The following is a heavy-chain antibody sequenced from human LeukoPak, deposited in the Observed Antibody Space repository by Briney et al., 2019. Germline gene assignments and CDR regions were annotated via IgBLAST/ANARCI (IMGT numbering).Heavy chain of an antibody. CDR2: IYHSGST. Sequence: PSETLSLTCTVSGGSISSGGYNWSWIRQPPGKGLEWIGYIYHSGSTYYNPSLKSRVTIPVDRSKNQFSLKLSSVAAADTAVYYFAREFSWSGFFDYWGQGTLVTVSS. D-gene: IGHD3-3*01. CDR1: GGSISSGGYN. J-gene: IGHJ4*02. CDR3: AREFSWSGFFDY. V-gene: IGHV4-30-2*01.